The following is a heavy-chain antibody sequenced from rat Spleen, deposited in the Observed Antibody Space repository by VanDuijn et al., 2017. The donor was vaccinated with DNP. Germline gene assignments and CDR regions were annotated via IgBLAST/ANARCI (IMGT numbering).Heavy chain of an antibody. CDR3: ARDRGYNSGDFFDY. CDR2: INTDGGST. V-gene: IGHV5-58*01. Sequence: EVQLVETGGGLVQPGRSLKLSCVASGFTFSSYWMFWVRQAPGKGLEWVASINTDGGSTYYPDSVKGRFTISRDNAKNTLYLQMNSLRSEDMATYYCARDRGYNSGDFFDYWGQGVVVTVSS. CDR1: GFTFSSYW. J-gene: IGHJ2*01. D-gene: IGHD1-1*01.